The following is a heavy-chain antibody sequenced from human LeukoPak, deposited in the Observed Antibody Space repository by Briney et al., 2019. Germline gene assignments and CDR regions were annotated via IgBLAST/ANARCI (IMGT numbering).Heavy chain of an antibody. Sequence: SQTLSLTCTVSGGSISSGGYYWSWIRQHPGKGLEWIGYIYYSGSTYYNPSLKSRVTMSVDASKNQLSLKLSSVTAADTAVYFCARGNWNPDFWGQGTLVTVSS. CDR1: GGSISSGGYY. J-gene: IGHJ4*02. V-gene: IGHV4-31*03. CDR3: ARGNWNPDF. D-gene: IGHD1-1*01. CDR2: IYYSGST.